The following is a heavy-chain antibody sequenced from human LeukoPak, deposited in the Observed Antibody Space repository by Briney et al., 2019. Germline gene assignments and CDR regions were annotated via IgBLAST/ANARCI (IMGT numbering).Heavy chain of an antibody. CDR2: IYYSGST. D-gene: IGHD6-19*01. J-gene: IGHJ4*02. CDR3: AREVAGTSY. CDR1: GGSISSYY. V-gene: IGHV4-59*12. Sequence: PSETLSLTCTVSGGSISSYYWSWIRQPPGKGLEWIGYIYYSGSTNHNPSLKGRVTISVDTSKNQFSLKLSSVTAADTAVYYCAREVAGTSYWGQGTLVTVSS.